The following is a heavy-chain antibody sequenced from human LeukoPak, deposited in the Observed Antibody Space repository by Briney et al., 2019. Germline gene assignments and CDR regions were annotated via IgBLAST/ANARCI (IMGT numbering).Heavy chain of an antibody. D-gene: IGHD3-10*01. CDR1: GGSFSGYY. V-gene: IGHV4-34*01. CDR2: INHSGST. CDR3: AGYGSGSYYLDV. Sequence: SETLSLTCAVYGGSFSGYYWSWIRQPPGKGLEWIGEINHSGSTNYNPSLKSRVTISVDTSKNQFSLKLSSVTGADTAVYYCAGYGSGSYYLDVWGQGTTVTVSS. J-gene: IGHJ6*02.